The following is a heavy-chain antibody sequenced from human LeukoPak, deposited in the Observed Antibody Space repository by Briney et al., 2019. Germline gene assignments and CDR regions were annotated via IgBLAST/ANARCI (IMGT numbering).Heavy chain of an antibody. CDR1: GGSFSGYY. D-gene: IGHD1-26*01. Sequence: SETLSLTCAVYGGSFSGYYWSWIRQPPGKGLEWIEEINHSGYTNYNPSLKSRVTISVDTSKNQFSLKLSSVTAADTAVYYCARGRFVYGSYRSRDAFDIWGQGTMVTVSS. CDR3: ARGRFVYGSYRSRDAFDI. V-gene: IGHV4-34*01. CDR2: INHSGYT. J-gene: IGHJ3*02.